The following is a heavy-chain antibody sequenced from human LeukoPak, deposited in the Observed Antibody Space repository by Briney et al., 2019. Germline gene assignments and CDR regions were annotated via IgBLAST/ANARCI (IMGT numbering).Heavy chain of an antibody. D-gene: IGHD2-2*01. CDR1: GFTFSNYW. J-gene: IGHJ4*02. Sequence: GGSLRLSCAASGFTFSNYWIHWVRQAPGKGLEWVANINQDESKKYYADSVKGRFTISRDNAKNSLYLQMSSLTAEDTAIYYCARDHAYRADYWGQGTLVTVSS. CDR3: ARDHAYRADY. CDR2: INQDESKK. V-gene: IGHV3-7*01.